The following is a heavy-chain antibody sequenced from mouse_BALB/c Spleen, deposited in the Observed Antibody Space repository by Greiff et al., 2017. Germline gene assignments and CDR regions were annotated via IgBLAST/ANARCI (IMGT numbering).Heavy chain of an antibody. CDR1: GYTFTSYW. V-gene: IGHV1S81*02. Sequence: VKLQQPGAELVKPGASVKLSCKASGYTFTSYWMHWVKQRPGQGLEWIGEINPSNGRTNYNEKFKSKATLTVDKSSSTAYMQLSSLTSEDSAVYYCASKVPITTVVATDYWGQGTTLTVSS. CDR3: ASKVPITTVVATDY. J-gene: IGHJ2*01. D-gene: IGHD1-1*01. CDR2: INPSNGRT.